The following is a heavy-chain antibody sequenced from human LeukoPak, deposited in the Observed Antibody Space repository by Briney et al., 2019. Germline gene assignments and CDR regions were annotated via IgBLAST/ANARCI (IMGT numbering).Heavy chain of an antibody. V-gene: IGHV1-2*02. D-gene: IGHD3-22*01. CDR3: ARPGGSCGYYKGPTNFDY. Sequence: ASVKVSCKASGYTFTGYYMHWVRQAPGQGLEWMGWINPNSGGTNYAQKFQGRVTMTRDTSISTAYMELSRVRSDDTAVYYCARPGGSCGYYKGPTNFDYWGQGTLVTVSS. CDR2: INPNSGGT. CDR1: GYTFTGYY. J-gene: IGHJ4*02.